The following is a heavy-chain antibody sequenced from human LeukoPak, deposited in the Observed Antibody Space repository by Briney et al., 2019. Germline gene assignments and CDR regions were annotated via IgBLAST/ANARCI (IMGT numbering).Heavy chain of an antibody. V-gene: IGHV1-2*02. CDR3: ARVLFYSSGNKSNRVDY. CDR2: INPDSGGT. CDR1: GYTFTGYY. D-gene: IGHD6-19*01. Sequence: ASVKVSCKASGYTFTGYYMHWVRQAPGQGLEWMGWINPDSGGTNYAQKFQGRVTMTRDTSIRTAYMELSRLRSDDTAVYYCARVLFYSSGNKSNRVDYWGQGTLVTVSS. J-gene: IGHJ4*02.